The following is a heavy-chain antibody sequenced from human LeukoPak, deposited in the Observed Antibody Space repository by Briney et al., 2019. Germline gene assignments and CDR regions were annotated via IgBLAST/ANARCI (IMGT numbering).Heavy chain of an antibody. J-gene: IGHJ4*02. CDR3: ARDRLVYCGGDCREGFDY. CDR2: ISDSGNNR. Sequence: GGSLRLSCTASGFTFSDYFMNWIRQAPGKGLEWISHISDSGNNRYYADSVKGRFSISRDNAKNSLYLQMNSLRAEDTAVYYCARDRLVYCGGDCREGFDYWGQGTLVTVSS. V-gene: IGHV3-11*04. CDR1: GFTFSDYF. D-gene: IGHD2-21*02.